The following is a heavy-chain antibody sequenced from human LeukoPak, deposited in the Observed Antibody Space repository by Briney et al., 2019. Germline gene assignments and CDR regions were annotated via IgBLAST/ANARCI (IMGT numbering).Heavy chain of an antibody. CDR2: IRSKAYAETT. V-gene: IGHV3-49*04. Sequence: GGSLRLSCTTSGFSFRDYALSWVRQAPGKGLEWVGFIRSKAYAETTEYAASVKGRFTISKDDSKTIAYLQMNSLKTEDTAVYYCARGGDFGVPAPLGIDAFDFWGQGTMVTVSS. D-gene: IGHD2-2*01. CDR3: ARGGDFGVPAPLGIDAFDF. CDR1: GFSFRDYA. J-gene: IGHJ3*01.